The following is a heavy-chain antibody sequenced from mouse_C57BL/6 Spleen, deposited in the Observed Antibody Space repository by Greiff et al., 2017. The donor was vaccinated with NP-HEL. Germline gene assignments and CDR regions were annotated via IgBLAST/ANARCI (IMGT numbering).Heavy chain of an antibody. CDR2: ISSGSSTI. CDR3: ARSGYYGPFDY. J-gene: IGHJ2*01. D-gene: IGHD2-1*01. Sequence: EVKLEESGGGLVKPGGSLKLSCAASGFTFSDYGMHWVRQAPEKGLEWVAYISSGSSTIYYADTVKGRFTISRDNAKNTLFLQMTSLRSEDTAMYYCARSGYYGPFDYWGQGTTLTVSS. V-gene: IGHV5-17*01. CDR1: GFTFSDYG.